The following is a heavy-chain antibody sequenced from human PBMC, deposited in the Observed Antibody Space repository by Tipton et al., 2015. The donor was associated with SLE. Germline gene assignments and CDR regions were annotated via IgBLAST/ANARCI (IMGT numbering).Heavy chain of an antibody. J-gene: IGHJ4*02. Sequence: QLVQSGPEVRKPGASVRVSCKTSGYSFADYDITWVRQAPGQRLEWMGWISAYNGNTNYAQNLQGRVTMTRDTSTSAAYMELRSLRSDDTAVYYCTRGDHSWYFDFWGQGTLVTVSS. D-gene: IGHD2-21*01. V-gene: IGHV1-18*01. CDR3: TRGDHSWYFDF. CDR2: ISAYNGNT. CDR1: GYSFADYD.